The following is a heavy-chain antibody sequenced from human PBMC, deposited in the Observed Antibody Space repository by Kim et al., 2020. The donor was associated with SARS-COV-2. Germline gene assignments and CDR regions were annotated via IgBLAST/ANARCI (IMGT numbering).Heavy chain of an antibody. CDR2: IVVGSGNT. J-gene: IGHJ6*02. Sequence: SVKVSCKASGFTFTSSAVQWVRQARGQRLEWIGWIVVGSGNTNYAQKFQERVTITRDMSTSTAYMELSSLRSEDTAVYYCAAFRPVPLPGPLSDRYYYDSIGYYLRNYYYGMDVWGQGTTVTVSS. D-gene: IGHD3-22*01. CDR1: GFTFTSSA. CDR3: AAFRPVPLPGPLSDRYYYDSIGYYLRNYYYGMDV. V-gene: IGHV1-58*01.